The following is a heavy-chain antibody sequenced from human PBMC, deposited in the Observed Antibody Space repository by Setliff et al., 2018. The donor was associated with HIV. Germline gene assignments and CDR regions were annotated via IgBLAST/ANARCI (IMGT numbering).Heavy chain of an antibody. J-gene: IGHJ4*02. CDR1: GYSFTTYA. Sequence: ASVKVSCKASGYSFTTYAISWVRQAPGQGLEWMAWISPNSGYTLFAQKFRGRVTMTADTSTSTAYMDLGSLRSEDTAMYYCTRGRGIIGALVYWGQGTLVTAPQ. CDR3: TRGRGIIGALVY. D-gene: IGHD2-21*01. V-gene: IGHV1-18*01. CDR2: ISPNSGYT.